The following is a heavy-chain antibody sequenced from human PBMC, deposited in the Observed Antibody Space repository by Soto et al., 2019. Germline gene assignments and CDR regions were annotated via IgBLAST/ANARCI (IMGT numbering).Heavy chain of an antibody. V-gene: IGHV1-18*01. CDR2: ISAYNGNT. CDR1: GYTFTSYG. Sequence: GASVKVSCKASGYTFTSYGISWVRQAPGQGLEWMGWISAYNGNTNYAQKLQGRVTMTTDTSTSTAYMELRSLRSDDTAVYYCARDSVDIVATTIYYYYMDVWGKGTTVTVSS. D-gene: IGHD5-12*01. J-gene: IGHJ6*03. CDR3: ARDSVDIVATTIYYYYMDV.